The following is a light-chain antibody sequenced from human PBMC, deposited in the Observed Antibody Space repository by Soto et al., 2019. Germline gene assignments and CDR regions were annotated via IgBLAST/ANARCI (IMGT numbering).Light chain of an antibody. Sequence: DIQMTQSPSSLSASVGDRVTITCRASQSISIYLNWYHQKHGKAPKVLIYAASSLQSGVPPRFSGSGSGKEYTLTISSLQHEDFATYYCQQSYNIPRATFGQGTKVEIK. CDR3: QQSYNIPRAT. J-gene: IGKJ1*01. CDR2: AAS. V-gene: IGKV1-39*01. CDR1: QSISIY.